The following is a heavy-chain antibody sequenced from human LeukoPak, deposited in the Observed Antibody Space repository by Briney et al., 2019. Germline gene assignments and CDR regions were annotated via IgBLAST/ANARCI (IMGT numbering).Heavy chain of an antibody. Sequence: GASVKVSCKVSGYTLTELSMHWVRQAPGKGLEWMGAFDPEDGETIYAQKFQGRVTMTEDTSTDTAYMELSSLRSEDTAVYYCATDKQLLVPTNHPPTYGMDVWGKGTTVTVSS. D-gene: IGHD2-15*01. CDR2: FDPEDGET. CDR3: ATDKQLLVPTNHPPTYGMDV. J-gene: IGHJ6*04. CDR1: GYTLTELS. V-gene: IGHV1-24*01.